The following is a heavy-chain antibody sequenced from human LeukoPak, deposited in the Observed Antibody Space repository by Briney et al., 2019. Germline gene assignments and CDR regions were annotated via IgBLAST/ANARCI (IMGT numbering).Heavy chain of an antibody. V-gene: IGHV4-59*12. CDR2: IHYSGGIT. CDR1: GGSISSYY. Sequence: SETLSLTCTVSGGSISSYYWSWIRQPPGKGLEWIGYIHYSGGITYYNPSLKSRVTISVDTSKNQFSLSLSSVTAADTAVYYCARDSSGWYYFDYWGQGTLVTVSS. D-gene: IGHD6-19*01. CDR3: ARDSSGWYYFDY. J-gene: IGHJ4*02.